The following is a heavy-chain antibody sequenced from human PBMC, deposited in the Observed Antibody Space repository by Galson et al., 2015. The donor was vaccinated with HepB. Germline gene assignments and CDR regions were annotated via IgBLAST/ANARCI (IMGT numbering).Heavy chain of an antibody. Sequence: SVKVSCKASGYTFTSYYMHWVRQAPGQGLERMGIINPSGGSTSYAQKFQGRVTMTRDTSTSTVYMELSSLRSEDTAVYYCARARIAAAGWFDPWGQGTLVTVSS. D-gene: IGHD6-13*01. V-gene: IGHV1-46*03. CDR1: GYTFTSYY. CDR2: INPSGGST. CDR3: ARARIAAAGWFDP. J-gene: IGHJ5*02.